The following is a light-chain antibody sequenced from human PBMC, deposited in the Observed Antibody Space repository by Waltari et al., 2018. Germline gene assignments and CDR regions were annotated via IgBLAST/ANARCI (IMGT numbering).Light chain of an antibody. J-gene: IGLJ3*02. CDR1: NIAIKS. CDR3: QVWDKSSDPS. CDR2: DDG. V-gene: IGLV3-21*02. Sequence: SNVLTQPPSVSVAPGPTARITCGANNIAIKSGYWYQQRPGQAPVLVAFDDGGRPSGIPDRFSGSKSGNTATLIISRVEAGDEADFYCQVWDKSSDPSFGGGTKVTVL.